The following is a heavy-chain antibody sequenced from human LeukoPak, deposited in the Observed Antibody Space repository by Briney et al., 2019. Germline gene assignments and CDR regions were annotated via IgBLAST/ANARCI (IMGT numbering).Heavy chain of an antibody. D-gene: IGHD4-11*01. CDR1: GFTVSSNY. CDR2: IYSGGST. V-gene: IGHV3-53*01. CDR3: AKDSNQGTDFDY. Sequence: GGSLRLSCAASGFTVSSNYMSWVRQAPGKGLEWVSVIYSGGSTYYADSVKGRFTISRDNSKNTLYLQMNSLRAEDTAVYCCAKDSNQGTDFDYWGQGTLVTVSS. J-gene: IGHJ4*02.